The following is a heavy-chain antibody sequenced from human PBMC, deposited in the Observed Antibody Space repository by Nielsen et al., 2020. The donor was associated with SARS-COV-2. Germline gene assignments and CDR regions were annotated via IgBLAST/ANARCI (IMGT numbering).Heavy chain of an antibody. CDR2: IIPILGIA. J-gene: IGHJ6*02. CDR3: ARQSHSSGFPMDV. CDR1: GGTFSSYA. D-gene: IGHD3-22*01. V-gene: IGHV1-69*04. Sequence: SVKVSCKASGGTFSSYAISWVRQAPGQGLEWMGRIIPILGIANYAQKFQGRVTITADKSTSTAYMELSSLRSEDTAVYYCARQSHSSGFPMDVWGQGTTVTVSS.